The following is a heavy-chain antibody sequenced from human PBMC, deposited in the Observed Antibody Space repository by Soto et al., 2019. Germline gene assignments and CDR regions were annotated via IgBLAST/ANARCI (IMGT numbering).Heavy chain of an antibody. CDR3: ARGGGSTFNWFDP. V-gene: IGHV4-39*01. D-gene: IGHD2-15*01. J-gene: IGHJ5*02. CDR2: LYYSGNT. CDR1: GGSISSFNYF. Sequence: QLQLQESGPGLVKPSETLSLTCTVSGGSISSFNYFWGWIRQPPGKGLEWIGSLYYSGNTYYNPSLQSRVTISVDTSKVQCTLTLRSVTAADTAVYYCARGGGSTFNWFDPWGQGTLVTVSP.